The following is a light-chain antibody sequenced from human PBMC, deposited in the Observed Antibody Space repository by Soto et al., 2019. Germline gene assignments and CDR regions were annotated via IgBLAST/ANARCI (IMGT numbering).Light chain of an antibody. V-gene: IGKV3-20*01. CDR3: KQYGSSGT. CDR2: GAS. CDR1: QSVSNNY. J-gene: IGKJ1*01. Sequence: EIVLTQSPATLSLSPGEIATLSCRSSQSVSNNYLAWYQQKPGQAPRLLVYGASNRATCIPDRFSGSGSGTDFTLTISRLEPEDFAVYYCKQYGSSGTFGKGNKVDI.